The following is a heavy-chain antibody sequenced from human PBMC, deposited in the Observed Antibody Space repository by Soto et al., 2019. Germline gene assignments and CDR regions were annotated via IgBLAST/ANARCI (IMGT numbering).Heavy chain of an antibody. CDR1: VFTFSSYD. Sequence: GGSLRLSCSSSVFTFSSYDMHWVRQCTGKGLEWVSAIGTTGDTYYAGSVKGRFTISRENAKNSLYLQMNSLRAGDTAIYFCARAIGNTPLYQWGQGT. V-gene: IGHV3-13*04. CDR3: ARAIGNTPLYQ. J-gene: IGHJ1*01. CDR2: IGTTGDT. D-gene: IGHD1-1*01.